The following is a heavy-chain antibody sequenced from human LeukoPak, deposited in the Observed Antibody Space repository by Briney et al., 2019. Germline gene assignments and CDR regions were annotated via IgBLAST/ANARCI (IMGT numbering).Heavy chain of an antibody. V-gene: IGHV3-21*01. J-gene: IGHJ4*02. CDR2: ISSSSSYI. CDR1: GFTFSSYS. CDR3: AGEGHYGDPKCFDY. Sequence: PGGSLRLSCAASGFTFSSYSVNWVRQAPGKGLEWVSSISSSSSYIYYADSVKGRFTISRDNAKNSLYLQMNSLRAEDTAVYYCAGEGHYGDPKCFDYWGQGTLVTVSS. D-gene: IGHD4-17*01.